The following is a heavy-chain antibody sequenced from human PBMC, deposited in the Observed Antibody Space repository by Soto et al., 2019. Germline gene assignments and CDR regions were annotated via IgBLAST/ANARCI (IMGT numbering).Heavy chain of an antibody. CDR3: AGGDTAMVFDY. Sequence: SVKVSCKASGGTFSIYAISWVRQAPGQGLEWMGGIIPIFGKAHDAQKFQGRVKITADESTATAYMELRSLRSEDTAVYYCAGGDTAMVFDYWGQGTLVTVSS. J-gene: IGHJ4*02. D-gene: IGHD5-18*01. V-gene: IGHV1-69*13. CDR1: GGTFSIYA. CDR2: IIPIFGKA.